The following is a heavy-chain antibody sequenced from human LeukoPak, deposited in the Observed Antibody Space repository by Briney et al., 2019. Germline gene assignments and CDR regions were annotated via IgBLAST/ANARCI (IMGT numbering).Heavy chain of an antibody. CDR2: IYYSGST. D-gene: IGHD6-13*01. V-gene: IGHV4-30-4*01. Sequence: SQTLSLTCTVSGGSISSGDYYWSWIRQPPGKGLEWIGYIYYSGSTYYNPSLKSRVTISVDTSKNQFSLKLSSVTAADTAVYYCARVYSSSFIFGYWGQGTLVTVSS. CDR3: ARVYSSSFIFGY. CDR1: GGSISSGDYY. J-gene: IGHJ4*02.